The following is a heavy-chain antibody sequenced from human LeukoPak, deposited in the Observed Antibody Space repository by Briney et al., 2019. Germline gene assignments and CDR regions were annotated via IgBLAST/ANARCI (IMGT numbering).Heavy chain of an antibody. Sequence: ASVKVSCKASGYTFTSYYLQWVRQAPGQGLEWMRRINPNNGDTNCPQNIQGRVTMTRDTSISTAYMEMTSLTSDDTAVYWCAIGMMAAGTFDRWGQGTLVTVSS. CDR3: AIGMMAAGTFDR. J-gene: IGHJ4*02. D-gene: IGHD6-13*01. CDR1: GYTFTSYY. CDR2: INPNNGDT. V-gene: IGHV1-2*06.